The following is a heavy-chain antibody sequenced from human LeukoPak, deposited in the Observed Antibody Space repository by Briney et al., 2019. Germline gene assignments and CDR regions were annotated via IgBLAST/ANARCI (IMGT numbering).Heavy chain of an antibody. CDR1: GFTFSINA. CDR3: AREYYYESSGYSIPFDY. CDR2: ISGSGGST. J-gene: IGHJ4*02. V-gene: IGHV3-23*01. D-gene: IGHD3-22*01. Sequence: PGGSLRLSCTASGFTFSINAMSWVRQAPGKGLEWVSGISGSGGSTYYADSVRGRFTISRDNSKNTLYLHVNSLRAEDTAIYYCAREYYYESSGYSIPFDYWAQGPLVTVSS.